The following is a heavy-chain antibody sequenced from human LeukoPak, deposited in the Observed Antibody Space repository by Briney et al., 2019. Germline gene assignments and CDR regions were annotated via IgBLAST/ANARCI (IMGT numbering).Heavy chain of an antibody. CDR2: MQSGGST. J-gene: IGHJ2*01. CDR3: ARDGGAGWYFDL. D-gene: IGHD3-16*01. V-gene: IGHV3-53*01. Sequence: GGSLRLSCAASGITVSSKYMSWVRQAPGKGLEWVSVMQSGGSTYYADSVKGRFTISRDSPKNTLYLQMNSLRVEDTAVYYCARDGGAGWYFDLWGRGTLVTVSS. CDR1: GITVSSKY.